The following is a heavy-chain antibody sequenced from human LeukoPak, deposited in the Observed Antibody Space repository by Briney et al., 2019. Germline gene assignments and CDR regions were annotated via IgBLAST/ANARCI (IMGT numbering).Heavy chain of an antibody. Sequence: GGSLRLSCAASGFSFTNYAMSWVRQAPARGPEGLSSMKDGGETFYADSVKGRFTLSRDDSRNTVYLQLNNLRVEDTAIYYCARASWISTADVVCWGQGTQVTVSS. D-gene: IGHD2-15*01. J-gene: IGHJ4*02. V-gene: IGHV3-23*01. CDR2: MKDGGET. CDR3: ARASWISTADVVC. CDR1: GFSFTNYA.